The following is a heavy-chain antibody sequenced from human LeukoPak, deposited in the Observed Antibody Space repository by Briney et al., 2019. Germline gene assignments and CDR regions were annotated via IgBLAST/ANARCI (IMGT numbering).Heavy chain of an antibody. Sequence: ASVKVSCKASGYTFTSYDINWVRQATGQGLEWMGWMNPNSGNTGYAQKFQGRVTMTRNTSISTAYMELSSLRSEDTAVYYCARGLRNYYDSSGPHDAFDIWGQGTMVTVSS. CDR1: GYTFTSYD. CDR2: MNPNSGNT. V-gene: IGHV1-8*01. J-gene: IGHJ3*02. D-gene: IGHD3-22*01. CDR3: ARGLRNYYDSSGPHDAFDI.